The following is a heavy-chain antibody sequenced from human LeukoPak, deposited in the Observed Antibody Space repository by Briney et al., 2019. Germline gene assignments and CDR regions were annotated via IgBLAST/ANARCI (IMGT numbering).Heavy chain of an antibody. CDR3: ARWHCSGGSCRLDY. D-gene: IGHD2-15*01. CDR1: GYIFTSYD. Sequence: ASVKVSCKASGYIFTSYDINWVRQATGQGLEWMGWMNPNSGNTGYAQKFQGRVTMTRNTSISTAYMELSSLRSEDTAVYYCARWHCSGGSCRLDYWGQGTLVTVSS. J-gene: IGHJ4*02. CDR2: MNPNSGNT. V-gene: IGHV1-8*01.